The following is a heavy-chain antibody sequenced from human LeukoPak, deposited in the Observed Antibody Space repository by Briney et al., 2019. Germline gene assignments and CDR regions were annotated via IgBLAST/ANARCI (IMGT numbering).Heavy chain of an antibody. CDR2: INWNGGST. J-gene: IGHJ4*02. V-gene: IGHV3-20*01. D-gene: IGHD3-22*01. CDR1: GFTFDDYG. CDR3: ARADLYDSSGHQGDFDY. Sequence: GGSLRLSCAASGFTFDDYGMSWVRQAPGKGLEWVSGINWNGGSTGYADSVKGRFTISRDNAKNSLYLQMNSLRAEDTALYHCARADLYDSSGHQGDFDYWGQGTLVTVSS.